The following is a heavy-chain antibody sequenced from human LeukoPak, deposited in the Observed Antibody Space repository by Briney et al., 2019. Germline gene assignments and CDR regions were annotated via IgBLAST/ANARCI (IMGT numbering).Heavy chain of an antibody. V-gene: IGHV3-30*02. D-gene: IGHD2-2*01. Sequence: GGSLRLSCAASGFTFSSYGMHWVRQAPGKGLEWVAVIWYDGSNKYYADSVKGRFTISRDNSKNTLYLQMNSLRAEDTAVYYCAKALDQDIVVVPAAPIGYYGMDVWGQGTTVTVSS. J-gene: IGHJ6*02. CDR2: IWYDGSNK. CDR1: GFTFSSYG. CDR3: AKALDQDIVVVPAAPIGYYGMDV.